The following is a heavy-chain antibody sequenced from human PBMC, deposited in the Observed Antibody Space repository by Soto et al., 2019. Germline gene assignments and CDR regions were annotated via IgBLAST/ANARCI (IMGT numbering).Heavy chain of an antibody. J-gene: IGHJ4*02. V-gene: IGHV1-18*04. Sequence: QVQLVQSGAEVKKPGASVKVSCKLSGYNFANYGLTWGRQAPGQGLEWMGWISGYNGDTNYAQKLQGRVTMTTDTSTTTAYMELRSLRSDDTAVYYCAGGGSSSSWYGFHWGQGTLVTVSS. CDR1: GYNFANYG. CDR3: AGGGSSSSWYGFH. CDR2: ISGYNGDT. D-gene: IGHD6-13*01.